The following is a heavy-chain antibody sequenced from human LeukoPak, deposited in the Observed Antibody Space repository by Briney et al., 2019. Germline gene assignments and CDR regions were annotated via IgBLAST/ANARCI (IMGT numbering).Heavy chain of an antibody. CDR3: ARVEGWTYYFDY. D-gene: IGHD3/OR15-3a*01. Sequence: PSETLSLTCTVSGGSISSYYWSWIRQPPGKGLEWIGHIYYSGSTNYDPSLKSRVTISVDTSKNQFSLKLSSVTAADTAVYYCARVEGWTYYFDYWGQGTLVTVSS. V-gene: IGHV4-59*01. J-gene: IGHJ4*02. CDR1: GGSISSYY. CDR2: IYYSGST.